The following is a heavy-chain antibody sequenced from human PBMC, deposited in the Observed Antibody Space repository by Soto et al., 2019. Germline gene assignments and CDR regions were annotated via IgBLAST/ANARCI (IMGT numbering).Heavy chain of an antibody. Sequence: GGSLRLSCAASGFIFSNYVMHWVRQSPGKGLEWVAVISYDGNSKHYADSVKGRFTISRDNSKSTLYVQMNSLRAEDTAVYYCARSYCGDDCALDHWGQGTLVTVSS. CDR2: ISYDGNSK. D-gene: IGHD2-21*02. J-gene: IGHJ4*02. CDR3: ARSYCGDDCALDH. CDR1: GFIFSNYV. V-gene: IGHV3-30-3*01.